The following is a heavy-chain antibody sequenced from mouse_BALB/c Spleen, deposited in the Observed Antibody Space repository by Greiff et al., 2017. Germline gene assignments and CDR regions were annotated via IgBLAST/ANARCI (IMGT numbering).Heavy chain of an antibody. D-gene: IGHD1-1*01. CDR3: AKDFCGNSYYYYAMDY. Sequence: EVQGVESGGGLVKPGGSLKLSCAASGFTFSSYAMSWVRQSPEKRLEWVAEISSGGSYTYYPDTVTGRFTISRDHAKNTLYLVMSSLRSEDTAMYYLAKDFCGNSYYYYAMDYWGQGTSVTVSS. J-gene: IGHJ4*01. V-gene: IGHV5-9-4*01. CDR2: ISSGGSYT. CDR1: GFTFSSYA.